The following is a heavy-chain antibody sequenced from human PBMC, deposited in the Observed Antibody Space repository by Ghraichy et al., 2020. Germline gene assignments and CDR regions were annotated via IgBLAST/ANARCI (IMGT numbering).Heavy chain of an antibody. CDR2: ISAYNGNT. CDR1: GYTFTNYG. CDR3: ARDTPDTAMVTDDGFDI. J-gene: IGHJ3*02. V-gene: IGHV1-18*01. Sequence: ASVKVSCKASGYTFTNYGISWVRQAPGQGLEWMGWISAYNGNTNYAQKVQGRVTMTTDTSTSTAYMELRSLRSDDTAVYYCARDTPDTAMVTDDGFDIWGQGTMVTVSS. D-gene: IGHD5-18*01.